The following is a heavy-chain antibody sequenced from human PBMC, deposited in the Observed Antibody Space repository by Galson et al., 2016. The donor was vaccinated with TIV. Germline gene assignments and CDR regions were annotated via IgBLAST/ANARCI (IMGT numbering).Heavy chain of an antibody. CDR3: ARMQDYYDRSDSYYVDY. V-gene: IGHV2-70*11. CDR1: GFSLTTSGMC. CDR2: IDWDDDI. J-gene: IGHJ4*02. Sequence: PALVKPPQTLTLTCTFSGFSLTTSGMCVSWIRQPPGKALEWLARIDWDDDIYCNTSLRTRLTISKDTSKNQVVRTMTNMDPVDTATYYCARMQDYYDRSDSYYVDYWGQGTLVTVSS. D-gene: IGHD3-22*01.